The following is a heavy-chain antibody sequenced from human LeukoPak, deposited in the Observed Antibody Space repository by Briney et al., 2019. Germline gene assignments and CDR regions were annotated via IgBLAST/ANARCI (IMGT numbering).Heavy chain of an antibody. J-gene: IGHJ4*02. D-gene: IGHD1-26*01. CDR2: ISSSSSTI. CDR3: ARAVWELNPFGY. V-gene: IGHV3-48*01. CDR1: GFTFSSYS. Sequence: PGGSLRLSCAASGFTFSSYSMNWVRQAPGKGLEWVSYISSSSSTIYYADSMKGRFTISRDNAKISLYLQMNSLRAEDTAVYYCARAVWELNPFGYWGQGTLVTVSS.